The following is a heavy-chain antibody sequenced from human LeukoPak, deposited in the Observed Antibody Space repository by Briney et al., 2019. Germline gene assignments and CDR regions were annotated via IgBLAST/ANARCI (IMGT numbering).Heavy chain of an antibody. CDR3: ARRPRDHYDSNYYYMDV. Sequence: SETLSLTCTVPGDSMSSTRYYWGWIRQPPGKGLEWIGSIYYSGTTYYNSSLKSRVTISLDSSRNQFSLKLSSVTAADTAVYYCARRPRDHYDSNYYYMDVWGKGTTVTVSS. CDR1: GDSMSSTRYY. CDR2: IYYSGTT. V-gene: IGHV4-39*07. J-gene: IGHJ6*03. D-gene: IGHD3-3*01.